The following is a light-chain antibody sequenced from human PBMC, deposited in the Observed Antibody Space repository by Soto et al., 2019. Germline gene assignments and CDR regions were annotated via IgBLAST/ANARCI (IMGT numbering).Light chain of an antibody. CDR3: QQYDDWPET. CDR1: QSVSSN. J-gene: IGKJ1*01. Sequence: EKVMTQSPATLSVSPGERATLSCRASQSVSSNLAWYQQKPGQAPRLLIYDASTRATGIPARFSGSGSGTEFTLTIRSLQAEDLAVYYCQQYDDWPETFGQGTKVGIK. CDR2: DAS. V-gene: IGKV3-15*01.